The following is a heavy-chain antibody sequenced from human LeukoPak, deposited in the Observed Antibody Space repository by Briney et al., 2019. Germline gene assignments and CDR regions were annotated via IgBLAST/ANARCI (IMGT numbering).Heavy chain of an antibody. J-gene: IGHJ4*02. D-gene: IGHD4-17*01. CDR1: GFTFSSYW. Sequence: QPGGSLRLSCAASGFTFSSYWMSWVRQTPGKGLEWVANLKQDGSRSGYVDSVKGRFTISRDNAKNSLYLQMNSLRAEDTAVYYCARETRGDYALDYWGQGTLVTVSS. CDR2: LKQDGSRS. CDR3: ARETRGDYALDY. V-gene: IGHV3-7*01.